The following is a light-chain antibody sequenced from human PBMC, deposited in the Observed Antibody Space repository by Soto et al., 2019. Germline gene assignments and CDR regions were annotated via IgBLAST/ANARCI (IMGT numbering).Light chain of an antibody. CDR3: QQSDSTPYT. CDR1: QTISTY. J-gene: IGKJ2*01. CDR2: DAS. Sequence: DIQMTQSPSSLSASVGDRVTITCRASQTISTYLNWYQQKPGKAPRLLIYDASSLLSGVPSRFSGSGSGTDFTLTIASLQHEDVSTYYCQQSDSTPYTFGQGTEVEI. V-gene: IGKV1-39*01.